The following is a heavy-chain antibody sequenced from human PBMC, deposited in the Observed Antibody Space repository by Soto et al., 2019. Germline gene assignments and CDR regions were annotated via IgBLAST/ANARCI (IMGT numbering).Heavy chain of an antibody. V-gene: IGHV4-34*01. CDR3: ARGDVNMIRGIAVKRAWYDP. CDR2: ISHTGGT. D-gene: IGHD3-10*01. CDR1: GGSLSAYY. Sequence: QVQLQQWGAGLLKPSEALSLTCAVSGGSLSAYYWNWIRQPPGKGLEWIGEISHTGGTKYNPSLKSRVTMSVDTYKSQLSLKWTSVTAADPATYYCARGDVNMIRGIAVKRAWYDPWGQGTLVTVSS. J-gene: IGHJ5*02.